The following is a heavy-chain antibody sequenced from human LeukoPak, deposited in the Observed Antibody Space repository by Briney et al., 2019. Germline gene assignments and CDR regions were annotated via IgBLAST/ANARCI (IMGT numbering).Heavy chain of an antibody. Sequence: TSETLSLTCTVSGGSISSGGYYWSWIRQHPGKGLEWIGYIYYSGSTYYNPSLKSRVTISVDRSKNQFSLKLSSVTAADTAVYYCARDNDFWPFDPWGQGTLVTVSS. CDR1: GGSISSGGYY. J-gene: IGHJ5*02. CDR2: IYYSGST. D-gene: IGHD3-3*01. CDR3: ARDNDFWPFDP. V-gene: IGHV4-31*03.